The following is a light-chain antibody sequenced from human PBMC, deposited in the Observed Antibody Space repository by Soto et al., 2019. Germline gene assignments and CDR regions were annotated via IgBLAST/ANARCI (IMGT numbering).Light chain of an antibody. CDR3: NSYTNNDTQV. CDR1: SADVGVHNY. J-gene: IGLJ3*02. Sequence: QSALTQPASVSGSPGQSITISCTGISADVGVHNYVSWYQQHPGNAPKLMIFDVSDRPSGVSYRFSGSKSGNTASLTISGRQAEDAADYFCNSYTNNDTQVFGGGTKVTVL. CDR2: DVS. V-gene: IGLV2-14*03.